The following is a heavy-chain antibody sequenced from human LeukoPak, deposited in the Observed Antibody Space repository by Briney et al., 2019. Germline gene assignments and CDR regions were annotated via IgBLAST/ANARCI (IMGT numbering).Heavy chain of an antibody. CDR3: ARLGGPEYYFYYYMDV. Sequence: GGSLRLSCAASGFTFDDFGMSWVRQAPGKGLEWVSGVNWNGDGTGYADSVEGRFTISRDNANNSLYLQMNSLRVEDTALYYCARLGGPEYYFYYYMDVWGKGTTVTVSS. CDR2: VNWNGDGT. CDR1: GFTFDDFG. D-gene: IGHD1-26*01. J-gene: IGHJ6*03. V-gene: IGHV3-20*04.